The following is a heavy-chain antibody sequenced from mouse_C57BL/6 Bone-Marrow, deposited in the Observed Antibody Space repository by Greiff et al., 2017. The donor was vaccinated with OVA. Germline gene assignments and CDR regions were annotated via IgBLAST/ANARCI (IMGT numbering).Heavy chain of an antibody. CDR1: GYTFTSYG. D-gene: IGHD2-3*01. CDR2: IYPRSGNT. J-gene: IGHJ1*03. Sequence: VNVVESGAELARPGASVKLSCKASGYTFTSYGISWVKQRTGQGLEWIGEIYPRSGNTYYNEKFKGKATLTADKSSSTAYMELRSLTSEDSAVYFCARDGYYFYWYFDVWGTGTTVTVSS. V-gene: IGHV1-81*01. CDR3: ARDGYYFYWYFDV.